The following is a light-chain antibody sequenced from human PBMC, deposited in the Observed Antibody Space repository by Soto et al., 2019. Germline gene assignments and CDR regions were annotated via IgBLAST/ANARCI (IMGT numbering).Light chain of an antibody. CDR3: AAWDASRNGYV. CDR1: TSNIGSNT. Sequence: QSVLTQPPSTSGTPGQRVTISCSGTTSNIGSNTVNWYQHLPGTAPKLLIYSNNQRPSGVPDRFSGSKSGTSASLAVSGLQSEDEAHYYCAAWDASRNGYVFGTGTKVTAL. J-gene: IGLJ1*01. CDR2: SNN. V-gene: IGLV1-44*01.